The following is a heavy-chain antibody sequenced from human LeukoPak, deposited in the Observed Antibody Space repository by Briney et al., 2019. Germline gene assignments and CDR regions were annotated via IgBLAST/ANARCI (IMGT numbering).Heavy chain of an antibody. Sequence: SETLSLTCTVSGGSISSYYWSWIRQPPGKGLEWIGYISYSGSTNYNPSLKSRVTISADTSKNQFSLKLRSVTAADTAVYYCARGDLKSDWFDPWGQGTLVIVST. CDR1: GGSISSYY. CDR3: ARGDLKSDWFDP. D-gene: IGHD3-16*01. CDR2: ISYSGST. V-gene: IGHV4-59*08. J-gene: IGHJ5*02.